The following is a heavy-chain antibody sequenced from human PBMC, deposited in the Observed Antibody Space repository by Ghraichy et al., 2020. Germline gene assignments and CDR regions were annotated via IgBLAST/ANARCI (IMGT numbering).Heavy chain of an antibody. D-gene: IGHD6-19*01. CDR3: ARRIRSGWYFDY. CDR2: IYYSGST. CDR1: GGSISSSTDY. J-gene: IGHJ4*02. Sequence: SETLSLTCTVSGGSISSSTDYWGWIRQPPGKGLEWIGTIYYSGSTYYNPSLKSRVTISVDTSKNQCSLTLSSVTAADTAVYYCARRIRSGWYFDYWGQGILVTVSS. V-gene: IGHV4-39*01.